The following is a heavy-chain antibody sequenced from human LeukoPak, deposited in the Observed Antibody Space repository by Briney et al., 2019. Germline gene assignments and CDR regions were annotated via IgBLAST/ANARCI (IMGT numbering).Heavy chain of an antibody. CDR2: INPNSGGT. V-gene: IGHV1-2*02. CDR3: ARRFFGAWFGDFSNWFDP. D-gene: IGHD3-10*01. CDR1: RGTFNNYA. Sequence: EASVKVSCKTSRGTFNNYAISWVRQAPGQGLEWMGWINPNSGGTNYAQKFQGRVTMTRDTSISTAYMELSRLRSDDTAVYYCARRFFGAWFGDFSNWFDPWGQGTLVTVSS. J-gene: IGHJ5*02.